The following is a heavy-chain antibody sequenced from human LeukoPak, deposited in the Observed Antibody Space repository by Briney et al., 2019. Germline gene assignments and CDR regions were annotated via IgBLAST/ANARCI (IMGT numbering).Heavy chain of an antibody. Sequence: PSETLSLTCAVYGGSFSGYYWSWIHQPPGKGLEWIGEINHSGSTNYNPSLKSRVTISVDTSKNQFSLKLSSVTAADTAVCYCARGIDSYGPGDYWGQGTLVTVSS. CDR1: GGSFSGYY. V-gene: IGHV4-34*01. D-gene: IGHD5-18*01. J-gene: IGHJ4*02. CDR3: ARGIDSYGPGDY. CDR2: INHSGST.